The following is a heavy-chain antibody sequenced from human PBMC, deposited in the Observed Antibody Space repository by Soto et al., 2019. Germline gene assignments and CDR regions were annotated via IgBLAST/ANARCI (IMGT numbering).Heavy chain of an antibody. D-gene: IGHD2-2*02. CDR1: GGTFSSYA. CDR3: ATHEIGHCISASCYKGGYYYGMDV. V-gene: IGHV1-69*12. Sequence: QVQLVQSGAEVKKPGSSVKVSCKASGGTFSSYAISWVRQAPGQGLEWMGGIIPIFGTADYAQKFQGRVKVTADEYPSTAYMELSSLRSEDTDMYYCATHEIGHCISASCYKGGYYYGMDVWGQGTTVTVSS. J-gene: IGHJ6*02. CDR2: IIPIFGTA.